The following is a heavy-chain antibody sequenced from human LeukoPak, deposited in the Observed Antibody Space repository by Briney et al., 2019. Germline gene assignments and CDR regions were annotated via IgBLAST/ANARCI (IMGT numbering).Heavy chain of an antibody. CDR1: GGSIRGYY. D-gene: IGHD1-26*01. J-gene: IGHJ4*01. CDR3: ARQIVGATYFDY. CDR2: IHYSGSS. V-gene: IGHV4-59*05. Sequence: SETLSLTCNVSGGSIRGYYWSWIRQPPGKGLEWIGSIHYSGSSYYNPSLKSRVTISVDTTRNQFSLNLSSVTAADTAVYYCARQIVGATYFDYWGHGALVTVSS.